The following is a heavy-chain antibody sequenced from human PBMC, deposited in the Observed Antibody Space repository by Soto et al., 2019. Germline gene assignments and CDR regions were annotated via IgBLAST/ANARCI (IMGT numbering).Heavy chain of an antibody. Sequence: VESVKISGNGSGYSFTSYWISWVRQMPGKGLEWMGRIDPSDSYTNYSPSFQGHVTISADKSISTAYLQWSSLKASDTAMYYCARQECSGGSCYVTSDYYYYYGMDVWGQGTTVTVLL. CDR2: IDPSDSYT. CDR3: ARQECSGGSCYVTSDYYYYYGMDV. CDR1: GYSFTSYW. V-gene: IGHV5-10-1*01. J-gene: IGHJ6*02. D-gene: IGHD2-15*01.